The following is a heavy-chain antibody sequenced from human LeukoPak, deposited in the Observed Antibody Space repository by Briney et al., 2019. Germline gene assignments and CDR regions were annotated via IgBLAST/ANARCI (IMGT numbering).Heavy chain of an antibody. Sequence: GGSLRLSCAASGFTFHSNWMSWVRQAPGKGLVWVSRINSDGSSTNYADSVKGRFTISRGNAENTLYLQMNSLRAEDMAVYYCARNAAGYTFDYWGQGTLVTVSS. CDR3: ARNAAGYTFDY. J-gene: IGHJ4*02. V-gene: IGHV3-74*01. CDR2: INSDGSST. D-gene: IGHD5-24*01. CDR1: GFTFHSNW.